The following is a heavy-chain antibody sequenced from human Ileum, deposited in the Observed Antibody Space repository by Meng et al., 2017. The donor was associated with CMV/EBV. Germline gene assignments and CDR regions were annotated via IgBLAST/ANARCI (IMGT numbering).Heavy chain of an antibody. CDR2: INGNGGST. Sequence: GGSLRLSCAAAGFTFSSYWMHWVRQAPGKGRGWASRINGNGGSTTYADSVKGRFTISRDNAKDTVFLQLNSLRAEDTAVYYCGRGPTMNGDAPGYWGQGTQVTVSS. CDR3: GRGPTMNGDAPGY. V-gene: IGHV3-74*01. J-gene: IGHJ4*02. D-gene: IGHD4-17*01. CDR1: GFTFSSYW.